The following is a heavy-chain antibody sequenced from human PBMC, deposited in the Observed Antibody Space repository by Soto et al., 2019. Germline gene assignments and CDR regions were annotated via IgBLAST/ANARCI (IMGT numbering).Heavy chain of an antibody. Sequence: DSVKVSCKASGYTFTSYAIHWVRQAPGQRLEWMGWINAGNGNTKYSQKFQGRVTITRDTSASTAYMELSSLRSEDTAVYYCSIYHKEVPAAVAYCDWGQGTLVTVSS. CDR2: INAGNGNT. J-gene: IGHJ4*02. D-gene: IGHD2-2*01. V-gene: IGHV1-3*01. CDR1: GYTFTSYA. CDR3: SIYHKEVPAAVAYCD.